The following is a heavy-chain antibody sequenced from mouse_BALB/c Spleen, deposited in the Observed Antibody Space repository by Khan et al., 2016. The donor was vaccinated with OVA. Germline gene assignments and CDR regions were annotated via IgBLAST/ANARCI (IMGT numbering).Heavy chain of an antibody. CDR2: INPTSGYT. Sequence: QVQLKESGAALAKPGASVKMSCKASGYTFSTYWMHWVKQRPGQGLEWIGYINPTSGYTDYNEKFMDKATLSADKSSSTAYMQLSRLTSEDSAVYYCTRDRIDYWGQGTTLTVSA. CDR1: GYTFSTYW. J-gene: IGHJ2*01. CDR3: TRDRIDY. V-gene: IGHV1-7*01.